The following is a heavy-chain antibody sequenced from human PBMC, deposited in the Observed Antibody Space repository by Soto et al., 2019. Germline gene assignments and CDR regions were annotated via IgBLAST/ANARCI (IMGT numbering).Heavy chain of an antibody. Sequence: EVQLVESGGGLVQPGGSLGLSCAASGFTFSSYGMNWVRQTPGKGLEWVSYISIRRTNIQDAGSVRGRFTISGDNAKNPLHLQMIGLGVGVTAVYYSARGAAGSVYFWGQGNRVTASS. CDR1: GFTFSSYG. J-gene: IGHJ4*02. CDR2: ISIRRTNI. D-gene: IGHD6-13*01. V-gene: IGHV3-48*01. CDR3: ARGAAGSVYF.